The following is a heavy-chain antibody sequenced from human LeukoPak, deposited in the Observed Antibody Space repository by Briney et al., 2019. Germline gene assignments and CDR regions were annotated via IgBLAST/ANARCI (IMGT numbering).Heavy chain of an antibody. D-gene: IGHD3-22*01. Sequence: SETLSLTCTVSGGSISSYYWSWIRQPPGKGLEWIGYIYYSGSTNYDPSLKSRVTISVDTSKNQFSLKLSSVTAADTAVYYCARAPYYYDSSGYYYYYYGMDVWGQGTTVTVSS. J-gene: IGHJ6*02. CDR3: ARAPYYYDSSGYYYYYYGMDV. CDR2: IYYSGST. CDR1: GGSISSYY. V-gene: IGHV4-59*01.